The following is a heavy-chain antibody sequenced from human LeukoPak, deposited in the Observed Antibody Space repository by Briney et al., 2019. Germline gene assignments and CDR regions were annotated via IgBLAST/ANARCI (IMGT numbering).Heavy chain of an antibody. CDR3: ARDYCSGGSCQFDY. CDR1: GDSISGDYY. D-gene: IGHD2-15*01. J-gene: IGHJ4*02. Sequence: PSETLSLTCTVSGDSISGDYYWSWVRQSPEKGLEWIGYVHHSGNTYYNPSLKSRLTISVDTSKNQFSLRLASVTAADTAVYYCARDYCSGGSCQFDYWGQGTLVTVSS. CDR2: VHHSGNT. V-gene: IGHV4-30-4*01.